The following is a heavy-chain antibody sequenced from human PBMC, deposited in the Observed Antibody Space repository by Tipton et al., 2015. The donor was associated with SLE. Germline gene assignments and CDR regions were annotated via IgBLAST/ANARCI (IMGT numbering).Heavy chain of an antibody. CDR3: ARAHCSGGSCYEEGRFDP. D-gene: IGHD2-15*01. CDR2: IYYSGST. V-gene: IGHV4-59*11. Sequence: TLSLTCTVSGGSISSHYWSWIRLPPGKGLEWIGYIYYSGSTNYNPSLKSRVTISVDTSKNQFSLKLSSVTAADTAVYYCARAHCSGGSCYEEGRFDPWGQGTLVPVSS. J-gene: IGHJ5*02. CDR1: GGSISSHY.